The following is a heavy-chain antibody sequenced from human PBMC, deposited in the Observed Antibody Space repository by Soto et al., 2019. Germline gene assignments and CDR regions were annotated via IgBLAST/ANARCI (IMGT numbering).Heavy chain of an antibody. J-gene: IGHJ6*03. CDR2: ISSSSSTI. Sequence: GGSLRLSCAASGFTFSSYSMNWVRQAPGKGLEWVSYISSSSSTIYYADSVKGRFTISRDNAKNSLYLQMNSLRAEDTAVYYCARDRPWSSFMETPHYYYMDVWGKGTTVTVSS. CDR3: ARDRPWSSFMETPHYYYMDV. D-gene: IGHD3-3*01. CDR1: GFTFSSYS. V-gene: IGHV3-48*01.